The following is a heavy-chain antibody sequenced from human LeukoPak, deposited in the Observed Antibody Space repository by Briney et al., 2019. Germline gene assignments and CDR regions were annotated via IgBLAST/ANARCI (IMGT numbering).Heavy chain of an antibody. CDR2: IYYSGST. D-gene: IGHD3-22*01. J-gene: IGHJ4*02. CDR3: ARHPGSVMVVVRGGFDY. V-gene: IGHV4-39*01. CDR1: GGSITSGSYY. Sequence: PSGTLSLTCTVSGGSITSGSYYWGWIRQPPGKGLEWIGSIYYSGSTYYNPSLKSRVTISVDTSKNQFSLKLSSVTAADTAVYYCARHPGSVMVVVRGGFDYWGQGTLVTVSS.